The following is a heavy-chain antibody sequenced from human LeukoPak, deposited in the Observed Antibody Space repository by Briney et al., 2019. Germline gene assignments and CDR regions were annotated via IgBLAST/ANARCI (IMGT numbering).Heavy chain of an antibody. V-gene: IGHV3-30*02. Sequence: GGSLRLSCVVSGFTISSYGMHWVRQAPGKGLEWVAFIRYDGSYKKYADSVKGRFTISRDNSKNTLYLQMNSLRAEDTAVYYCAKDGEYCSSTSCYWYSSNWYSDYWGQGALVTVSS. J-gene: IGHJ4*02. D-gene: IGHD2-2*01. CDR2: IRYDGSYK. CDR3: AKDGEYCSSTSCYWYSSNWYSDY. CDR1: GFTISSYG.